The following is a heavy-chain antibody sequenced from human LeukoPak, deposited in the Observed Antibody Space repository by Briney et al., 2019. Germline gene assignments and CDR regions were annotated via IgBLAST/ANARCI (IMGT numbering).Heavy chain of an antibody. D-gene: IGHD3-9*01. CDR3: ARGFLTGPSPFDY. CDR2: IYSGGST. CDR1: GFTVSGNY. J-gene: IGHJ4*02. Sequence: GGSLRLSCAASGFTVSGNYMSWVRQAPGKGLEWVSVIYSGGSTYYADSVKGRFTISRHNSKNTLYLQMNSLRAEDTAVYYCARGFLTGPSPFDYWGQGTLVTVSS. V-gene: IGHV3-53*04.